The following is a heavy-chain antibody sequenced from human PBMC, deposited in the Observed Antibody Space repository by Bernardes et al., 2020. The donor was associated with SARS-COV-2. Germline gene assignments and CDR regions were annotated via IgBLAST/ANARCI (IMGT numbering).Heavy chain of an antibody. Sequence: GGSLRLSCAASGFTFSSYAMSWVRQAPGKGLEWVSVIGANGGSTYYAGSVKGRFTISRDNSKSTLHLQMNSLRVEDTAVYYCAKLPWVRGSGMDVWGQGTTVTVSS. CDR3: AKLPWVRGSGMDV. V-gene: IGHV3-23*01. CDR2: IGANGGST. J-gene: IGHJ6*02. CDR1: GFTFSSYA. D-gene: IGHD3-10*01.